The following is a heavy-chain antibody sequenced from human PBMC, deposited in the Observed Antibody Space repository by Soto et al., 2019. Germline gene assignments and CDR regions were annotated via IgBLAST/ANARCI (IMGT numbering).Heavy chain of an antibody. CDR2: FDPEDGET. D-gene: IGHD2-2*01. CDR1: GYTLTELS. CDR3: AGIVVVPAATAAFDI. V-gene: IGHV1-24*01. Sequence: ASVKVSFKVSGYTLTELSMHWVRQAPGKGLEWMGGFDPEDGETIYAQKFQGRVTMTEDTSTDTAYMELSSLRSEDTAVYYCAGIVVVPAATAAFDIWGQGTMVTVSS. J-gene: IGHJ3*02.